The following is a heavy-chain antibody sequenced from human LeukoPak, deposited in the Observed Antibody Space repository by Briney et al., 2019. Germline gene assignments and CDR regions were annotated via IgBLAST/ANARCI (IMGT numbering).Heavy chain of an antibody. CDR3: ARAFHPGEMATVEG. D-gene: IGHD5-24*01. V-gene: IGHV1-2*02. J-gene: IGHJ4*02. CDR1: GYTFTDYY. CDR2: NNPKSGGR. Sequence: ASVKVSCTAPGYTFTDYYIHWVRQAPGQGLEWMGWNNPKSGGRSYAQKFQGRVTMTRDTSITTAYMELSRLRPEDTAVYYCARAFHPGEMATVEGWGQGTLVTVSS.